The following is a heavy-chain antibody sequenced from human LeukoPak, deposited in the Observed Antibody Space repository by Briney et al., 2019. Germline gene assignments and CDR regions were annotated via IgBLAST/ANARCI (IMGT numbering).Heavy chain of an antibody. J-gene: IGHJ3*02. CDR3: ARGLYYYDSSGYYGDTFDI. CDR1: GFTFSSYD. D-gene: IGHD3-22*01. CDR2: IGTTGDT. V-gene: IGHV3-13*04. Sequence: PGGSLRLSCAASGFTFSSYDMHWVRQPTGTGLEWVSGIGTTGDTYYPGSVKGRFTISRENAKNALYLQMNSLRAGDTAVYYCARGLYYYDSSGYYGDTFDIWGQGTMVIVSS.